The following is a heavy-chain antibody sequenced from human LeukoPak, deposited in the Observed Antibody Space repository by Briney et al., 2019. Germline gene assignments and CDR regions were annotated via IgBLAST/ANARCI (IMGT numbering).Heavy chain of an antibody. J-gene: IGHJ6*02. Sequence: GGSLRLSCAASGFTFSSYSMNWVRQAPGKGLEWVSSISSSSSYIYYADSVKGRFTISRDNAKNSLYLQMNSLRAEDTAVYHCARPISVAGTRNYYYYGMDVWGHGTTVTVSS. D-gene: IGHD6-19*01. CDR3: ARPISVAGTRNYYYYGMDV. CDR1: GFTFSSYS. CDR2: ISSSSSYI. V-gene: IGHV3-21*01.